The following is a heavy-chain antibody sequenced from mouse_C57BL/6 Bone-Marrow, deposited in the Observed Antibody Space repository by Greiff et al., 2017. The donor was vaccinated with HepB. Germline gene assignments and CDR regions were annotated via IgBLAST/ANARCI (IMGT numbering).Heavy chain of an antibody. J-gene: IGHJ4*01. V-gene: IGHV5-15*01. CDR2: ISNLAYSI. Sequence: EVKLMESGGGLVQPGGSLKLSCAASGFTFSDYGMAWVRQAPRKGPEWVAFISNLAYSIYYADTVTGRFTISRENAKNTLYLEMSSLRSEDTAMYYCARQENYYGSSSYYYAMDYWGQGTSVTVSS. CDR1: GFTFSDYG. D-gene: IGHD1-1*01. CDR3: ARQENYYGSSSYYYAMDY.